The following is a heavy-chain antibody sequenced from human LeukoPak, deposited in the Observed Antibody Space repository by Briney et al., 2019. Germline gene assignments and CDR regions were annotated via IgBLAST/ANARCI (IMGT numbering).Heavy chain of an antibody. V-gene: IGHV1-2*02. CDR1: GYSFTGYY. Sequence: ASVKVSCKTSGYSFTGYYMEWARQAPGQGLEWMGWIDPNSGGTNYAQRFQGRVTMTRDTSISTVYMELSSLRSDDTAVYYCAKDLGSGSYQPSDYWGQGTLVTVSS. J-gene: IGHJ4*02. D-gene: IGHD1-26*01. CDR2: IDPNSGGT. CDR3: AKDLGSGSYQPSDY.